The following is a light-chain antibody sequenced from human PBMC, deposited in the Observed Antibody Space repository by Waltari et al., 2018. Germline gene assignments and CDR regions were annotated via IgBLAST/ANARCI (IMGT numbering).Light chain of an antibody. J-gene: IGKJ1*01. CDR1: QTITKF. CDR2: AAS. Sequence: DIQMTQSPSTLSASVGDRVTITCRASQTITKFLSWYHQKPGKAPKLLIYAASRLQSGVPSRFSGSGSGTDFALTISNLQPEDFATYFCQQTYTSPRTFGQGTKVEIK. CDR3: QQTYTSPRT. V-gene: IGKV1-39*01.